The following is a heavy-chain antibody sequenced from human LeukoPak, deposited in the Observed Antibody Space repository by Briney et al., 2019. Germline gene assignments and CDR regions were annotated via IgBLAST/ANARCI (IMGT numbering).Heavy chain of an antibody. J-gene: IGHJ6*03. D-gene: IGHD3-22*01. CDR1: GGSISSSSYY. Sequence: SETLSLTCTVSGGSISSSSYYWGWIRQPPGKGLEWIGSIYYSGSTYYNPSLKSRVTISVDTSKNQFSLKLSSVTAADTAVYYCARQIGGITMIVVVRYYYYMDVWGKGTTVTVSS. CDR3: ARQIGGITMIVVVRYYYYMDV. V-gene: IGHV4-39*01. CDR2: IYYSGST.